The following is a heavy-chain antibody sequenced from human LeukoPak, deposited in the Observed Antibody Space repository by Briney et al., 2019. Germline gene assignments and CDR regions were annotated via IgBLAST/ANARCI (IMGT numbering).Heavy chain of an antibody. Sequence: GGSLRLSCAASGFTFSSYSMNWVRQAPGKGLEWVSSISSSSSYIYYADSVKGRFTVSRDNAKNSLYLQMNNLTAEDTALYYCARDRGGSDWGQGTLVTVSS. J-gene: IGHJ4*02. CDR3: ARDRGGSD. D-gene: IGHD1-26*01. CDR1: GFTFSSYS. CDR2: ISSSSSYI. V-gene: IGHV3-21*01.